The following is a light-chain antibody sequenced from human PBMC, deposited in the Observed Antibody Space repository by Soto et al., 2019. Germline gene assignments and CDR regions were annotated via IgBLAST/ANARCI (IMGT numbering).Light chain of an antibody. CDR1: QSISNW. J-gene: IGKJ1*01. CDR3: QQYNSYS. V-gene: IGKV1-5*01. Sequence: VWLTKSPSCVFAGVGVRVSSRCRASQSISNWLAWYQQKPGTAPKLLIYHASTLESGVPSRFSGSGSGTEFTLTISSLQPDDFATYYCQQYNSYSFGQGTKVDIK. CDR2: HAS.